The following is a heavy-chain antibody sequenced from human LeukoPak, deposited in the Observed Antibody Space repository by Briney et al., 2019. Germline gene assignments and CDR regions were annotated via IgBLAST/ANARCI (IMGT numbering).Heavy chain of an antibody. V-gene: IGHV3-72*01. CDR1: GFIFSDHY. Sequence: PGGSLRLSCAASGFIFSDHYMDWVRQAPGKGLGWVGRTRNKANSYTTEYAASVKGRFTISRDDSKNSVYLQMNSLKTEDTAVYYCARYLTYPAFFDYWGQGTLVTVSS. J-gene: IGHJ4*02. CDR2: TRNKANSYTT. CDR3: ARYLTYPAFFDY. D-gene: IGHD4/OR15-4a*01.